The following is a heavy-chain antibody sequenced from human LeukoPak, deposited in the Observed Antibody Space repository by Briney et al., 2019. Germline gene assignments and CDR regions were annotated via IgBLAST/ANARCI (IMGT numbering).Heavy chain of an antibody. Sequence: SETLSLTCAVSGVSLDEYYWSWVGQTPGKGLEWIGEINHSGYTNDSPSLKSRVTLSIDTSRKQFSLNLRSVTVADTGIYYWTRMTAGHDYWGQGTLVTVSS. V-gene: IGHV4-34*01. CDR3: TRMTAGHDY. D-gene: IGHD2-21*02. J-gene: IGHJ4*02. CDR1: GVSLDEYY. CDR2: INHSGYT.